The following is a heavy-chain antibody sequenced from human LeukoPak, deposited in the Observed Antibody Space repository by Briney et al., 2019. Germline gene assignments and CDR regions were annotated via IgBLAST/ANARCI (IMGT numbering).Heavy chain of an antibody. CDR3: AKDRGGYESRFIDY. CDR1: GFTFSSYG. CDR2: IRYDGSNK. D-gene: IGHD5-12*01. Sequence: PGGSLRLSCAASGFTFSSYGMHWVRQAPGKGLEWVAFIRYDGSNKYYADSVKGRFTISRDNSKNTLYLQMNSLRAEDTAVYYCAKDRGGYESRFIDYWGQGTLVTVSS. J-gene: IGHJ4*02. V-gene: IGHV3-30*02.